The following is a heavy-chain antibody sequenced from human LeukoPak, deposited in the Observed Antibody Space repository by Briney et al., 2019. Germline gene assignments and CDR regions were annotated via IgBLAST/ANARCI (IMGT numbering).Heavy chain of an antibody. CDR2: IPYDGSNK. J-gene: IGHJ4*02. CDR1: GLTFSNYG. Sequence: GGTLRLSCAASGLTFSNYGMAWVRQAPGKGLEWVALIPYDGSNKYYADSVKGRFTVSRDNSKNTLYLQMNSLRAEDTAVYYCVRGAYSSSWLNFDYWGQGTLVTVSS. V-gene: IGHV3-30*03. D-gene: IGHD6-13*01. CDR3: VRGAYSSSWLNFDY.